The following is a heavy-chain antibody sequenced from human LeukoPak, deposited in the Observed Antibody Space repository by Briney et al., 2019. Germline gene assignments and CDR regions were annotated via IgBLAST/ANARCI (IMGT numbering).Heavy chain of an antibody. CDR1: GFTFSSYW. D-gene: IGHD3-10*01. J-gene: IGHJ4*02. CDR2: IKQDGSEK. Sequence: GGSLRLSCAASGFTFSSYWMTWVRQAPGKGLEWVANIKQDGSEKYYVDSMKGRFTISRDNAKNSLYLQMNSLSAEDTAVYYCARGFRALDYWGQGTLVTVSS. V-gene: IGHV3-7*01. CDR3: ARGFRALDY.